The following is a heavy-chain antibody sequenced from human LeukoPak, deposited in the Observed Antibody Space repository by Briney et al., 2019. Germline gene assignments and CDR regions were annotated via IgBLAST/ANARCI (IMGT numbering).Heavy chain of an antibody. CDR1: GFTFSSYG. Sequence: GGSLRLSCAASGFTFSSYGMSWVRQAPGKGLEWVSAISGSGGSTYYADSVKGRFTISRDNAKNSLYLQMNGLRAEDTAVYYCARLKLLWSNYFDYWGQGTLVTVSS. CDR2: ISGSGGST. D-gene: IGHD2-2*01. V-gene: IGHV3-23*01. J-gene: IGHJ4*02. CDR3: ARLKLLWSNYFDY.